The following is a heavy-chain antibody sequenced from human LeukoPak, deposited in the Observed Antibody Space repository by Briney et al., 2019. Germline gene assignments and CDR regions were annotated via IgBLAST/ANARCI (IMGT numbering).Heavy chain of an antibody. V-gene: IGHV3-48*04. Sequence: GGSLRLSCAVSKFTFNRYSINWVRQAPGKGLEWVSHISNSGSIKYYADSVKGRFTISRDNAKNSLYLQMNSLRAEDTAVYYCARGVSTLVRGPGYWGQGTLVTVSS. CDR1: KFTFNRYS. J-gene: IGHJ4*02. CDR2: ISNSGSIK. D-gene: IGHD3-10*01. CDR3: ARGVSTLVRGPGY.